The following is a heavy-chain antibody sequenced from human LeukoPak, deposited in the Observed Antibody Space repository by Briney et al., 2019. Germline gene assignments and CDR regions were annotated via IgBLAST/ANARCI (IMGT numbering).Heavy chain of an antibody. V-gene: IGHV3-66*01. CDR2: IYSGGST. J-gene: IGHJ4*02. CDR1: GFTVSSNY. CDR3: ARAYGSWGLYFDY. D-gene: IGHD6-13*01. Sequence: GGSLRLSCAASGFTVSSNYMSWVRQAPGKGLEWVSVIYSGGSTYYADSVKGRFTISRDNSKNALYLQMNSLRAEDTAVYYCARAYGSWGLYFDYWGQGTLVTVSS.